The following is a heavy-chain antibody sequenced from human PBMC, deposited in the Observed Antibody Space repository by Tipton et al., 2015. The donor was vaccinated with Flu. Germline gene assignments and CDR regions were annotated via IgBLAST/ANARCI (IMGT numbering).Heavy chain of an antibody. CDR2: MYSSGTT. Sequence: TLSLTCTVSGGSISSFYWSWIRQPAGKGLEWIGRMYSSGTTKYNPSLKSRVTMSVDTTKNQFSLKLSSVTAADTAVFYCASHSYSRGRAGHWGQGTLVTVSS. D-gene: IGHD4-11*01. CDR1: GGSISSFY. CDR3: ASHSYSRGRAGH. J-gene: IGHJ4*02. V-gene: IGHV4-4*07.